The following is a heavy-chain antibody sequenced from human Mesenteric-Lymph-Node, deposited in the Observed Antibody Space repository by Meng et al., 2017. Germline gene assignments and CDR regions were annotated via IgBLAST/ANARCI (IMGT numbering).Heavy chain of an antibody. CDR3: ARGRGQQLVRYYFDY. V-gene: IGHV4-34*01. J-gene: IGHJ4*02. Sequence: QVPLQQGGAGLLKRSETLSLTCAVYGGSFSGYYWSWIRQPPGKGLEWIGEINHSGSTNYNPSLKSRVTISVDTSKNQFSLKLSSVTAADTAVYYCARGRGQQLVRYYFDYWGQGTLVTVSS. CDR1: GGSFSGYY. D-gene: IGHD6-13*01. CDR2: INHSGST.